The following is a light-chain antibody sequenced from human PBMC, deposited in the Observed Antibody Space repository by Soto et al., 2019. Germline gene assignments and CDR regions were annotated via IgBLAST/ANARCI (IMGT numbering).Light chain of an antibody. Sequence: ETVMTQSPATLSVSPGERATLSCRASQSVGTTLAWYQQKPGHAPRLVIYGASSRATGIPARFSGSGSVTEFTLTISRLQSEDFAVYYCQQYNNWPQTFGQGTKVEIK. J-gene: IGKJ1*01. V-gene: IGKV3-15*01. CDR2: GAS. CDR1: QSVGTT. CDR3: QQYNNWPQT.